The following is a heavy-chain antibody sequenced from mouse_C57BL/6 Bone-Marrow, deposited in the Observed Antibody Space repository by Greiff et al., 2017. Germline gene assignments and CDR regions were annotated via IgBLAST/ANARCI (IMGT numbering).Heavy chain of an antibody. CDR3: ARGTRITTVLDY. Sequence: QVQLQQPGAELVKPGASVKLSCKASGYTFTSYWMHWMKQRPGQGLEWIGMIHPNSGSTNYNEKFKSKATLTVDKSSSTAYMQLSSLTSEDSAVYYCARGTRITTVLDYWGQGTTLTVSS. D-gene: IGHD1-1*01. CDR2: IHPNSGST. V-gene: IGHV1-64*01. J-gene: IGHJ2*01. CDR1: GYTFTSYW.